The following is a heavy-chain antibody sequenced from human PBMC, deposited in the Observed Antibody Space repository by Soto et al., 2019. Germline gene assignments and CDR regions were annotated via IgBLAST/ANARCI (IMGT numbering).Heavy chain of an antibody. CDR1: GYSFTNND. V-gene: IGHV1-8*01. D-gene: IGHD3-16*01. J-gene: IGHJ5*02. CDR3: ARMETFGSLNWFDP. Sequence: ASVKVSCKASGYSFTNNDVSWVRQATGQGLEWMGWMNPGGGDTGYAQKFQGRVTMTRDISIATAYMELSSLRSDDTAIYYCARMETFGSLNWFDPWGPGTLVTFSS. CDR2: MNPGGGDT.